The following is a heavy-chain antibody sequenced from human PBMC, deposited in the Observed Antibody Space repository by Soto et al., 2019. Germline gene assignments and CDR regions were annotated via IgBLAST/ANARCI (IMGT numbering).Heavy chain of an antibody. CDR3: ARRERDCGGGSCYSRRYYCGMDV. Sequence: QVQLVQSGAEVKKPGSSVKVSCKASGGTFSSYAISWVRQAPGQGLEWMGGIIPIFGTANYAQKFPGGVTITADESTSTAYMKLSSLRSEDAAVYYCARRERDCGGGSCYSRRYYCGMDVGGQGTTFTVSS. D-gene: IGHD2-15*01. CDR1: GGTFSSYA. V-gene: IGHV1-69*01. CDR2: IIPIFGTA. J-gene: IGHJ6*02.